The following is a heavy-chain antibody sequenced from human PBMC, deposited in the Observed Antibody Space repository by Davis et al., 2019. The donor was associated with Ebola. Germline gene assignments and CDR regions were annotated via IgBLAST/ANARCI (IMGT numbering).Heavy chain of an antibody. D-gene: IGHD2-15*01. CDR1: SNIIITYT. J-gene: IGHJ4*02. Sequence: SCYASSNIIITYTISWVSQSPRHARENLAVFIPIFGTTNYAQKFRCRVMITADKSTRIAYMELSSLGSEDTAVYYCARGPSVATAHYFDYWGQGTLVTVSS. CDR3: ARGPSVATAHYFDY. CDR2: FIPIFGTT. V-gene: IGHV1-69*06.